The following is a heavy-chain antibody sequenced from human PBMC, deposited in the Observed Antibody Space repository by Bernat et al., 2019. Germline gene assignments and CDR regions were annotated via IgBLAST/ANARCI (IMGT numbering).Heavy chain of an antibody. CDR2: IYYSGST. D-gene: IGHD5-18*01. CDR1: GGSISSGGYY. J-gene: IGHJ4*02. V-gene: IGHV4-31*03. CDR3: AREYSYGYDHYFDY. Sequence: QVQLQESGPGLVKPSQTLSLTCTVSGGSISSGGYYWCWIRQHPGKGLEWIGYIYYSGSTYYNPSLKSRVTISVDTSKNQFSLKLSSVTAADTAVYYCAREYSYGYDHYFDYWGQGTLVTVSS.